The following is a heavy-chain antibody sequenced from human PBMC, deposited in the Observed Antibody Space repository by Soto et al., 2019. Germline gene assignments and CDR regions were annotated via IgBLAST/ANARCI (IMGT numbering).Heavy chain of an antibody. CDR1: GGSFSGYY. V-gene: IGHV4-34*01. CDR3: ARGLRRDGYKVDY. CDR2: INHSGST. J-gene: IGHJ4*02. D-gene: IGHD5-12*01. Sequence: QVQLQQWGAGLLKPSETLSLTCAVYGGSFSGYYWSWIRQPPGRGLEGIGEINHSGSTNYNPSLKSRVTISVDTSKNQFSLKRSSVTAADTAVYYCARGLRRDGYKVDYWGQGTLVTVSS.